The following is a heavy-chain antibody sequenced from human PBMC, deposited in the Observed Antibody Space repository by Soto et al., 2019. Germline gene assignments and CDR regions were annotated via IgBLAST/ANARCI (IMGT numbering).Heavy chain of an antibody. CDR2: ISTSGGNT. V-gene: IGHV3-23*01. D-gene: IGHD2-8*01. Sequence: GESLKISCAASGFTFSSYVMNWVRLAPGKGLEWVSGISTSGGNTYYADSVKGRFTISRDNSKNTLYLQMNSLRAEDTAVYYCAKGFVGVCYHCSYHFDSWGQGALVTVSS. CDR1: GFTFSSYV. J-gene: IGHJ4*02. CDR3: AKGFVGVCYHCSYHFDS.